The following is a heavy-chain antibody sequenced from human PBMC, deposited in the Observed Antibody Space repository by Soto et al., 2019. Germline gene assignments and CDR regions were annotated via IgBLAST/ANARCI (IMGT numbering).Heavy chain of an antibody. Sequence: PSEPLSLPCTVSGGSISSGDYYWSWIRHPPGKGLEWIGYIYYSWSNYYNPSLKSRVTISVDTSKNQFSLKLSSVTAADTAVYYCARVPYCSSTSCYYFDYWGQGNLVTVSS. D-gene: IGHD2-2*01. V-gene: IGHV4-30-4*01. CDR1: GGSISSGDYY. CDR3: ARVPYCSSTSCYYFDY. J-gene: IGHJ4*02. CDR2: IYYSWSN.